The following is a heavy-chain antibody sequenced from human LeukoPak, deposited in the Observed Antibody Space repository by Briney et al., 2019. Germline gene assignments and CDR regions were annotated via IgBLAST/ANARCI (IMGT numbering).Heavy chain of an antibody. D-gene: IGHD1-1*01. J-gene: IGHJ4*02. CDR2: INPNSGGT. Sequence: ASVKVSCKASGYTFTDNAMHWVRQTPGQGLEWMGWINPNSGGTILAQQFQGRVSMIGDKSISTAYMELIRLVYDDTAVYYCARERDRTFDYWGQGTLVTVSS. V-gene: IGHV1-2*02. CDR3: ARERDRTFDY. CDR1: GYTFTDNA.